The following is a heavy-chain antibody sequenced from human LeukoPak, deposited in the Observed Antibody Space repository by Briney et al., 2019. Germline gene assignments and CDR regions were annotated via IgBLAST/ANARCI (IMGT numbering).Heavy chain of an antibody. CDR1: GGSISGSSYY. CDR2: IYTSGST. J-gene: IGHJ6*03. CDR3: ARDIAARSALGYYYYMDV. D-gene: IGHD6-6*01. V-gene: IGHV4-61*02. Sequence: PSETLSLTCTVSGGSISGSSYYWSWIRQPAGKGLEWIGRIYTSGSTNYNPSLKSRVSISVDKSKNQFSLKLSSVTAADTAVYYCARDIAARSALGYYYYMDVWGKGTTVTVSS.